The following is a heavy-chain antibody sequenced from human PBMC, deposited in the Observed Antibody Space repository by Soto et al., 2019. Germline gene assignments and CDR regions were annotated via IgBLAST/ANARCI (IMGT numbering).Heavy chain of an antibody. D-gene: IGHD3-22*01. J-gene: IGHJ5*02. CDR2: IYYSGST. Sequence: SETLSLTCTVSGGSISSYYWSWIRQPPGKGLEWIGYIYYSGSTNYNPSLKSRVTISVDTSKNQFSLKLSSVTAADTAVYYCARAHYYDSSVGPWGQGTLVTVS. V-gene: IGHV4-59*01. CDR3: ARAHYYDSSVGP. CDR1: GGSISSYY.